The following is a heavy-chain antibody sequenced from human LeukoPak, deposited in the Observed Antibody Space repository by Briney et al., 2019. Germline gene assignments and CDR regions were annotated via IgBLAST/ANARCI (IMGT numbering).Heavy chain of an antibody. Sequence: ASVKVSCKASGYTFTSYDINWVRQATGQGLEWMGWMNPNSGNTGYAQKFQGRVTITRNTSISTAYMELSSLRSEDTAVYYCAREGGEVSSTRSGAFDIWGQGTMVTVSS. D-gene: IGHD2-15*01. CDR2: MNPNSGNT. CDR1: GYTFTSYD. CDR3: AREGGEVSSTRSGAFDI. V-gene: IGHV1-8*03. J-gene: IGHJ3*02.